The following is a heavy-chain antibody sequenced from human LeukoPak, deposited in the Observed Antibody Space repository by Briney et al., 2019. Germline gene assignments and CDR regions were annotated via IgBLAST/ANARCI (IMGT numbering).Heavy chain of an antibody. V-gene: IGHV3-23*01. CDR1: GFTFSSYA. CDR2: ISGSGGST. Sequence: PGGSLRLSCAASGFTFSSYAMSWVRQAPGKRLEWVSAISGSGGSTYYADSVKGRFTISRDNSKNTLYLQMNSLRAEDTAVYYCAKTGFLESDFDYWGQGTLVTVSS. D-gene: IGHD3-3*01. CDR3: AKTGFLESDFDY. J-gene: IGHJ4*02.